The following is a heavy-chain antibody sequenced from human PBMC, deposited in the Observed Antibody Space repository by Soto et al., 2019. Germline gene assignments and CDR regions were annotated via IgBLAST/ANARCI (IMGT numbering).Heavy chain of an antibody. J-gene: IGHJ2*01. CDR3: ARWNYYDSSGYYRWYFDL. CDR1: GGSISSGGYS. Sequence: QLQLQESGSGLVKPSQTLSLTCAVSGGSISSGGYSWSWIRQPPGKGLEWIGYIYHSGSTYYNPSLKSRVTISVDRSKNQFSLKLSSVTAADTAVYYCARWNYYDSSGYYRWYFDLWGRGTLVTVSS. CDR2: IYHSGST. D-gene: IGHD3-22*01. V-gene: IGHV4-30-2*01.